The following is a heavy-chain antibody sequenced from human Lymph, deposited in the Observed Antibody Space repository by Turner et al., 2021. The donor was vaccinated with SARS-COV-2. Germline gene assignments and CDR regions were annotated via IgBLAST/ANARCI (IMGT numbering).Heavy chain of an antibody. CDR3: ARDPLVEMPTVFVTLDY. V-gene: IGHV3-21*01. CDR2: ISRSSTNI. D-gene: IGHD4-4*01. CDR1: GFTFSTYS. Sequence: EVQLVESGGGLVTPGGSLRLSCAASGFTFSTYSMNWVRQAPGKGLEWVSSISRSSTNIYYADSVKGRFTISRDNAKNSLYLQMNSLRAEDTAVYYCARDPLVEMPTVFVTLDYWGQGTLVTVSS. J-gene: IGHJ4*02.